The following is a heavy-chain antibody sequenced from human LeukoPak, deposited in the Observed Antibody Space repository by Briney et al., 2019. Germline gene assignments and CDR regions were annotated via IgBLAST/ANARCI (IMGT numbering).Heavy chain of an antibody. V-gene: IGHV3-48*04. CDR3: ARDLEED. CDR2: ISASGRTT. J-gene: IGHJ4*02. CDR1: GLTLSNYG. Sequence: GGSLRLSCLASGLTLSNYGMNWVRQAPGKGLEWLSYISASGRTTYYADSVKGRFSMSRDNANNSVFLEMNSLRVDDTALYYCARDLEEDWGQGTLVTVPS.